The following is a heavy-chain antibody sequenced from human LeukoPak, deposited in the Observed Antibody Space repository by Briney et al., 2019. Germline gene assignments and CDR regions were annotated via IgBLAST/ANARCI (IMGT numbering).Heavy chain of an antibody. CDR3: ARGPDYDVWGSYRYTVYFDY. Sequence: PSETLSLTCAVYGGSFSGYYWSWVRQPPGKGLEWIGEINHSGSTNYNPSRKSRVTISVDTSKNQFSLKLSSVTAADTAVYYCARGPDYDVWGSYRYTVYFDYWGQGTLVTVSS. D-gene: IGHD3-16*02. CDR1: GGSFSGYY. CDR2: INHSGST. V-gene: IGHV4-34*01. J-gene: IGHJ4*02.